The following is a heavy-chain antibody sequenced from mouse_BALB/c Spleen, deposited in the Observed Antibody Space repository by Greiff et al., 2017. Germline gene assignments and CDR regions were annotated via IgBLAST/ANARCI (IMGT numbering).Heavy chain of an antibody. CDR1: GFAFSSYD. Sequence: EVQVVESGGGLVKPGGSLKLSCAASGFAFSSYDMSWVRQTPEKRLEWVAYISSGGGSTYYPDTVKGRFTISRDNAKNTLYLQMSSLKSEDTAMYYCAFTTEAWFAYWGQGTLVTVSA. CDR2: ISSGGGST. CDR3: AFTTEAWFAY. J-gene: IGHJ3*01. V-gene: IGHV5-12-1*01. D-gene: IGHD1-1*01.